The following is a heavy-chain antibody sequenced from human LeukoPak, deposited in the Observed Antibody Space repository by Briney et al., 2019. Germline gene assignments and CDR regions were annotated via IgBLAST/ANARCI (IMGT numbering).Heavy chain of an antibody. CDR3: AKTSGANERAFDI. J-gene: IGHJ4*02. CDR1: GFTFTNYA. CDR2: ISGSGGKT. Sequence: GGSLRLFCAASGFTFTNYAMSWVRQAPGKGLEWVSGISGSGGKTYYADSVKGRFTISRDNSKSTLYLQMNSLRAEDTAIYYCAKTSGANERAFDIWGQGTLVTVSS. V-gene: IGHV3-23*01. D-gene: IGHD4/OR15-4a*01.